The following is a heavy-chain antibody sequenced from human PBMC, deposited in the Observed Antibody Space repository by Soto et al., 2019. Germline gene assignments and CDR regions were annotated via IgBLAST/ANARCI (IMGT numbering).Heavy chain of an antibody. J-gene: IGHJ5*02. CDR1: GGSISSYY. Sequence: LPLTCTVSGGSISSYYWSWIRQPPGKGLEWIGYIYYSGSTTYSPSLKSRIIISLDTSKNQFSLKVSSVTAADTAVYYCARAQFYSGSGRYNNLMFDPWGQGTQVTVSS. CDR2: IYYSGST. CDR3: ARAQFYSGSGRYNNLMFDP. D-gene: IGHD3-10*01. V-gene: IGHV4-59*01.